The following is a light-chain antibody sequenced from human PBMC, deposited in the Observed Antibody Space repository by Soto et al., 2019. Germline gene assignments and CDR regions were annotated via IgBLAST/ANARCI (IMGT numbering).Light chain of an antibody. CDR2: DAS. CDR3: QQYNNWPPLT. CDR1: QSVSSRS. J-gene: IGKJ4*01. Sequence: ETVLTQSPGTLSLSAWERATLSWRARQSVSSRSLAWYQQKHGQAPRLLIYDASTRATGIPARFSGSGSGTDFTLTISSLQSEDFAVYYCQQYNNWPPLTFGGGTKVDIK. V-gene: IGKV3-15*01.